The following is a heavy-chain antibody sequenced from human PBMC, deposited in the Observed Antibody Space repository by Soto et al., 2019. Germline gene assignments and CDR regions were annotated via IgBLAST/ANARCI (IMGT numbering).Heavy chain of an antibody. J-gene: IGHJ3*02. Sequence: ASVKVSCMASGYTFTSYAMHWVRQAPGQRLEWMGWINPNSGGTNYAQKLQGWVTMTRDTSISTAYMELSRLRSDDTAVYYFARAPKYYYDSSGYYFDDFDIWGQGTMVNV. V-gene: IGHV1-2*04. D-gene: IGHD3-22*01. CDR1: GYTFTSYA. CDR3: ARAPKYYYDSSGYYFDDFDI. CDR2: INPNSGGT.